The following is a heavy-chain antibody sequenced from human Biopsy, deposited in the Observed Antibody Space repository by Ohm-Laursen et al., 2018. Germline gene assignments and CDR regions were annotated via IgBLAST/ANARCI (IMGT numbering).Heavy chain of an antibody. V-gene: IGHV4-39*01. CDR3: ARLRGGVVINYSWFDP. CDR2: ISYRGTT. J-gene: IGHJ5*02. Sequence: SDTLSLTCTVSGGSIRSNGFYWGWIRQPPGKGLEWIGSISYRGTTSYNPSLKSRVAISVDTPKNQLSLSLNSVTAADTAAFYCARLRGGVVINYSWFDPWGQGILVTVSS. CDR1: GGSIRSNGFY. D-gene: IGHD3-3*01.